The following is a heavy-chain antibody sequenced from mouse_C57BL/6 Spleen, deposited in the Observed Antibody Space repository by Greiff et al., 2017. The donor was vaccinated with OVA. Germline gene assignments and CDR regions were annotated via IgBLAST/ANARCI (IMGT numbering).Heavy chain of an antibody. CDR3: ARDYGSRAPFAY. Sequence: QVQLKQPGAELVKPGASVKMSCKASGYTFTSYWITWVKQRPGQGLEWIGDIYPGSGSTNYNEKFKSKATLTVDTSSSTAYMQLSSLTSEDSAVYYCARDYGSRAPFAYWGQGTLVTVSA. CDR2: IYPGSGST. CDR1: GYTFTSYW. J-gene: IGHJ3*01. D-gene: IGHD1-1*01. V-gene: IGHV1-55*01.